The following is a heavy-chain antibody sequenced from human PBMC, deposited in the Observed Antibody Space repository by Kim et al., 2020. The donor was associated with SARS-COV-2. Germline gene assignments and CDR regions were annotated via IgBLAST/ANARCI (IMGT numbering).Heavy chain of an antibody. Sequence: ASVKVSCKASGDTFTSYTINWVRQAPGQGLEWMGGIVCSTGTTKYSQKFQGRVTITTDTSASTAYMELSSLRSEDTAVYYCARGYSFGYNCFDPWGQGT. CDR2: IVCSTGTT. CDR3: ARGYSFGYNCFDP. V-gene: IGHV1-3*01. D-gene: IGHD5-18*01. CDR1: GDTFTSYT. J-gene: IGHJ5*02.